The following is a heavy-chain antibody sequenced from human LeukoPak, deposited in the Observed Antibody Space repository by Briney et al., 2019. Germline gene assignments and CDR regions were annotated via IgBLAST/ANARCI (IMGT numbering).Heavy chain of an antibody. J-gene: IGHJ6*03. V-gene: IGHV3-30*02. CDR2: IRYDGSNK. D-gene: IGHD4-17*01. CDR1: GFTFSSYG. Sequence: GGSLRLSCAASGFTFSSYGMHWVRQAPGKGLEWVAFIRYDGSNKYYADSVKGRFTISRDNSKNTLYLQMNSLRAEDTAVYYCARVGSTTVTTLVYYYHYMDVWGKGTTVTISS. CDR3: ARVGSTTVTTLVYYYHYMDV.